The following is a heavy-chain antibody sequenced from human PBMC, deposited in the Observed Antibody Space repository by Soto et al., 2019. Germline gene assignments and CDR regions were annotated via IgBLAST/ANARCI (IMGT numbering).Heavy chain of an antibody. V-gene: IGHV3-30-3*01. J-gene: IGHJ4*02. CDR2: ISYDGSNK. Sequence: QVQLVESGGGVVQPGRSLRLSCAASGFTFSSYAMHWVRQAPGKGLEWVAVISYDGSNKYYADAVKGRFTISRDNSKNTLYLQMNSLRAEDTAVSYCARAYYDYVWGSYQYYFDYWGQGTLVTVSS. CDR3: ARAYYDYVWGSYQYYFDY. CDR1: GFTFSSYA. D-gene: IGHD3-16*01.